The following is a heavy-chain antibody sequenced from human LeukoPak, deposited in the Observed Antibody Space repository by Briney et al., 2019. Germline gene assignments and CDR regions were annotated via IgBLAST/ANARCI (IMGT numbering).Heavy chain of an antibody. Sequence: AGPMRLSCAACGFTLGVYAMHWVRQAPGKGIERVSLISGDGGSTYYADSVKGRFTISRDNSKNSLYLQMNSLRTEDTALHYCAKVGSSSWYYYYYGMDVWGQGTTVTVSS. CDR2: ISGDGGST. D-gene: IGHD6-13*01. V-gene: IGHV3-43*02. CDR3: AKVGSSSWYYYYYGMDV. J-gene: IGHJ6*02. CDR1: GFTLGVYA.